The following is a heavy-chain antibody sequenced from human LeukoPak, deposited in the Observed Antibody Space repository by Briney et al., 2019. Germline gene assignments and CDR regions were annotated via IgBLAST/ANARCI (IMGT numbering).Heavy chain of an antibody. CDR1: GFTFSNFA. V-gene: IGHV3-30-3*01. CDR2: ISYDGDNE. D-gene: IGHD3-16*01. Sequence: GGSLRLSCAASGFTFSNFAMHWVPQAPGKGLEWVAVISYDGDNEYYADSVKGQFTISRDNSKDRLYLQMNSLRPEDTAMYYCARVRGGRSWYYYGMDVWGRGTTVTVSS. CDR3: ARVRGGRSWYYYGMDV. J-gene: IGHJ6*02.